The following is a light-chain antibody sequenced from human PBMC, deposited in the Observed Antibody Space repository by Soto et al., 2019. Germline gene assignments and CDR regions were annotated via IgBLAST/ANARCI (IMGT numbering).Light chain of an antibody. V-gene: IGKV2-30*01. CDR1: QGLLYSDGNTY. CDR2: KVS. J-gene: IGKJ5*01. CDR3: MQDTHWPIT. Sequence: EVARPRSPLSLPVTLGEPAAISCRSSQGLLYSDGNTYLNWFQQRPGQSPRRXXYKVSNRDSGVPDRFSGSGSGTDFALKISRVEAEDGGVYYCMQDTHWPITFGQGTRLEIK.